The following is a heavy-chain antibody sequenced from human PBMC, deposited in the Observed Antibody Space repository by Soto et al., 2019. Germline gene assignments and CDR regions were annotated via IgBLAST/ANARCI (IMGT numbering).Heavy chain of an antibody. J-gene: IGHJ4*02. D-gene: IGHD5-18*01. CDR2: MNPNSGNT. Sequence: TFTSYDINWVRQATGQGLEWMGWMNPNSGNTGYAQKFQGRVTMTRNTSISTAYMELSSLRSEDTAVYYCARGKAWIQLWLHFDYWGQGTLVIVSS. V-gene: IGHV1-8*01. CDR1: TFTSYD. CDR3: ARGKAWIQLWLHFDY.